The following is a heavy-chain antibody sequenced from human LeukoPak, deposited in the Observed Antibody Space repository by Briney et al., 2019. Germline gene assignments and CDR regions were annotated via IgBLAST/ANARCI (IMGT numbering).Heavy chain of an antibody. V-gene: IGHV1-46*01. CDR1: GYTFTSYY. Sequence: GASVKVSCKASGYTFTSYYMHWVGQAPGQGLEWMGIINPSGGSRSTSYAQKFQGRVTMTRDTSTSTVYMELSSLRSEDTAVYYRARALAPFGSGSYAFDCWGQGTLVTVSS. CDR3: ARALAPFGSGSYAFDC. D-gene: IGHD3-10*01. CDR2: INPSGGSRST. J-gene: IGHJ4*02.